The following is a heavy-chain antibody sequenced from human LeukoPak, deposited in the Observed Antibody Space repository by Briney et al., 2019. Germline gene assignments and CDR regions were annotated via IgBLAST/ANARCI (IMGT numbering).Heavy chain of an antibody. Sequence: SETLSLTCTVSGGSISSSSYYWGWIRQPPGKGLEWIGSIYYSGSTYYNPSLKSRVTISVDTSKNQFSLKLSSVTAADTAVYYCARLDSSCWYGGPYFDYWGQGTLVTVSS. V-gene: IGHV4-39*01. CDR3: ARLDSSCWYGGPYFDY. CDR2: IYYSGST. CDR1: GGSISSSSYY. D-gene: IGHD6-19*01. J-gene: IGHJ4*02.